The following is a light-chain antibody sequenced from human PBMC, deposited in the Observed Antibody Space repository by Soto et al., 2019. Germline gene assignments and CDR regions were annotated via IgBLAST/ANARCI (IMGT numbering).Light chain of an antibody. CDR3: QQHFNGPIT. Sequence: EIVLTQSPATLSLSPGERATLSCRASQSIISFLAWYHQKPGQAPRLLIYGASNRATGIPARFSGSGSGTDFTLTISSLEPEDFAVYYCQQHFNGPITFGQGTRLEIK. V-gene: IGKV3-11*01. CDR1: QSIISF. CDR2: GAS. J-gene: IGKJ5*01.